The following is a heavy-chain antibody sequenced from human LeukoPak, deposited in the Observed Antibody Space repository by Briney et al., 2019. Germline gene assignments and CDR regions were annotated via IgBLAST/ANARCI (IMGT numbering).Heavy chain of an antibody. CDR1: GXSFTRYW. D-gene: IGHD3-22*01. J-gene: IGHJ3*02. Sequence: GESLKISCKGSGXSFTRYWIGWARQMPGKGLEWLGIIYPGDSNTQYTPSFQDQVTISADKSITTAYLQWSRLKASDTAMYYCATYSYTGGYYAFDIWGQGTMVTVSS. CDR2: IYPGDSNT. CDR3: ATYSYTGGYYAFDI. V-gene: IGHV5-51*01.